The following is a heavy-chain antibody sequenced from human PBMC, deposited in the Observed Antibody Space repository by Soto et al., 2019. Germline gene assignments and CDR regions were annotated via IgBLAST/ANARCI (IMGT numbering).Heavy chain of an antibody. CDR1: GGSISSYY. J-gene: IGHJ5*02. CDR3: ARGDWNYDSSGYYS. V-gene: IGHV4-59*01. CDR2: IYYSGST. D-gene: IGHD3-22*01. Sequence: PSETLSLTCTVSGGSISSYYWSWIRQPPGKGLEWIGYIYYSGSTNYNPSLKSRVTISVDTSKNQFSLKLSSVTAADTAVYYCARGDWNYDSSGYYSWGQGTLVTVSS.